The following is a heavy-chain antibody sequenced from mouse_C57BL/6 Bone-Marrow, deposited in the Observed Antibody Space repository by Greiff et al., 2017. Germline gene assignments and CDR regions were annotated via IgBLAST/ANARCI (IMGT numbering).Heavy chain of an antibody. CDR3: ARSRYYGSSFSPFAY. CDR2: IHPNSGST. J-gene: IGHJ3*01. V-gene: IGHV1-64*01. Sequence: QVQLQQPGAELVKPGASVKLSCKASGYTFTSYWMHWVKQRPGHGLELIGMIHPNSGSTNYNEKVKSKATLTVDKSSSTAYMQLSSLKSEDSAVYYCARSRYYGSSFSPFAYWGQGTLVTVSA. D-gene: IGHD1-1*01. CDR1: GYTFTSYW.